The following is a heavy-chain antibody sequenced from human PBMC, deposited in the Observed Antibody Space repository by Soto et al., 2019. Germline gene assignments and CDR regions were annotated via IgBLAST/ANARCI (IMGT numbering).Heavy chain of an antibody. CDR2: IYSSGST. D-gene: IGHD3-3*01. Sequence: PSATLSITCTVTGGAISGYYWTWIRQSDGEGLEWIGRIYSSGSTNYNPSLKSRVTISLDTSMNYFSLRLSSVTAADTAVYYCARGQRFSDWFDPWGQGTLVTVSS. J-gene: IGHJ5*02. V-gene: IGHV4-4*07. CDR1: GGAISGYY. CDR3: ARGQRFSDWFDP.